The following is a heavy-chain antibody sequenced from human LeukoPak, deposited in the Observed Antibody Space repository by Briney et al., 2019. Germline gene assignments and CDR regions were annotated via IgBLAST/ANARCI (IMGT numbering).Heavy chain of an antibody. CDR1: GFTFSSYG. D-gene: IGHD6-13*01. J-gene: IGHJ5*02. CDR2: ISYDGSNK. CDR3: ARRRIAAAGTLMDP. V-gene: IGHV3-30*03. Sequence: TGGSLRLSCAASGFTFSSYGMHWVRQAPGKGLEWVAVISYDGSNKYYADSVKGRFTISRDNSKNTLYLQMNSLRAEDTAVYYCARRRIAAAGTLMDPWGQGTLVTVSS.